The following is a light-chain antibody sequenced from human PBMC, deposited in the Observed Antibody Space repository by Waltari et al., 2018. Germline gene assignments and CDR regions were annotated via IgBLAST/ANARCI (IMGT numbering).Light chain of an antibody. CDR3: GSYTSSGTLL. Sequence: QSALTQPASVSGSPGQSITISCTGTSSDIGGYDYVAWYQQHPGKVPKLMIYDGPKRPSGVSDRFSGAKAGNTASLTISGLQADDEADYYCGSYTSSGTLLFGGGTTLTVL. CDR2: DGP. CDR1: SSDIGGYDY. J-gene: IGLJ3*02. V-gene: IGLV2-14*01.